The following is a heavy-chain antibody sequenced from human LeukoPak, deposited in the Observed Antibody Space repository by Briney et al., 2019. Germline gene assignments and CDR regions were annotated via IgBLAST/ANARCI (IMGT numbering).Heavy chain of an antibody. CDR1: GFTFSTYA. J-gene: IGHJ2*01. V-gene: IGHV3-7*04. CDR2: MNRDGCRK. CDR3: ARWY. Sequence: PGGSLRLSCAASGFTFSTYAMSWVRQAPGKGLEWVANMNRDGCRKCYVDSVKGRFTISRDNAKRSPYLQMNSLGAEDTAVCSCARWY.